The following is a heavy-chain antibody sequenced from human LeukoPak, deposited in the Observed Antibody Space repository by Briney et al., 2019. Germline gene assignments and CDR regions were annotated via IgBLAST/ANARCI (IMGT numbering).Heavy chain of an antibody. Sequence: GGSLRLSCAAPGFTFSDYGMHWVRQAPGKGLEWVSGISGSGGTTYYAGSVKGRFTISRDNSRNTLYLQMNSLRAENTAVYYCAKCMGSGNYYYYYYGMDVWGQGTTVAVSS. CDR2: ISGSGGTT. J-gene: IGHJ6*02. CDR1: GFTFSDYG. CDR3: AKCMGSGNYYYYYYGMDV. V-gene: IGHV3-23*01. D-gene: IGHD3-10*01.